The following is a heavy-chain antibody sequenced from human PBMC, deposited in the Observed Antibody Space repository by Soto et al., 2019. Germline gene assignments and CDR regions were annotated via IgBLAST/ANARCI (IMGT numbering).Heavy chain of an antibody. CDR2: INAGNGNT. CDR3: ARDLSGIAAAGDDY. CDR1: GYTFTSYA. J-gene: IGHJ4*02. D-gene: IGHD6-13*01. V-gene: IGHV1-3*01. Sequence: QVQLVQSGAEVKKPGASVKVSCKASGYTFTSYAMHWVRQAPGQRLEWMGWINAGNGNTKYSQKFQGRVTITRYTSASTAYMELSSLRSEDTAVYYCARDLSGIAAAGDDYWGQGTLVTVSS.